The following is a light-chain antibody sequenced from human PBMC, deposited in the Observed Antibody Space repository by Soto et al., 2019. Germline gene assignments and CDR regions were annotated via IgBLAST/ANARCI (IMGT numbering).Light chain of an antibody. J-gene: IGLJ1*01. CDR3: NSYTSGYYV. Sequence: QSVLTQPASVSGSPGQSITISCTGTSSDVGGYNSVSWYQLHPGKAPKLMIYDVSNRPSGVSNRFSGSKSGNTASLTISGLQAEDEADYYCNSYTSGYYVFGTGTKVPVL. CDR2: DVS. V-gene: IGLV2-14*03. CDR1: SSDVGGYNS.